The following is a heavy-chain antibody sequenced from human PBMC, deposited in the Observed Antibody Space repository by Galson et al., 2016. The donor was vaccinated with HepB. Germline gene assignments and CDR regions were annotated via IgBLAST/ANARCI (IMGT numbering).Heavy chain of an antibody. J-gene: IGHJ4*02. CDR3: AADAYGDFYFGY. D-gene: IGHD4-17*01. CDR2: IVVGRGNT. V-gene: IGHV1-58*01. CDR1: GFTFTSSA. Sequence: SVKVSCKASGFTFTSSAVQWVRQARGQRLEWMGWIVVGRGNTNYGQKFQERVTITRDLSTTTVYMELSSLRSDDTAMYYCAADAYGDFYFGYWGQGTLVTVSS.